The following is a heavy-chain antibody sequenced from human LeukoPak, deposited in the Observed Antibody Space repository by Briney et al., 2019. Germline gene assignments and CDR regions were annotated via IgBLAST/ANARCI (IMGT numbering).Heavy chain of an antibody. V-gene: IGHV3-48*03. CDR3: AKDWGSYFASGSSYFDY. Sequence: GGSLRLSCAASGFTFSSYEMNWVRQAPGKGLEWVSYISSSGSTIYYADSVKGRFTISRDNSENTLSLQMNSLRPEDTAVYYCAKDWGSYFASGSSYFDYWGQGNLVTVSP. D-gene: IGHD3-10*01. J-gene: IGHJ4*02. CDR1: GFTFSSYE. CDR2: ISSSGSTI.